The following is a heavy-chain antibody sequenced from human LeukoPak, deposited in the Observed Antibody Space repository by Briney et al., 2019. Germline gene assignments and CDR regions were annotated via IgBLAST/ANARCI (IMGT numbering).Heavy chain of an antibody. CDR3: ASGYDFSSGSKRGFDN. J-gene: IGHJ4*02. V-gene: IGHV3-48*01. Sequence: GGSLRLSCAASGFFFSDYGMNWVRQAQGKGLEWISYISSGSSDIFYADSVKGRFTISRDNAKNSLFLQMIRLRGEDTAVYYCASGYDFSSGSKRGFDNWGQGTLVTVSS. CDR2: ISSGSSDI. CDR1: GFFFSDYG. D-gene: IGHD3-3*01.